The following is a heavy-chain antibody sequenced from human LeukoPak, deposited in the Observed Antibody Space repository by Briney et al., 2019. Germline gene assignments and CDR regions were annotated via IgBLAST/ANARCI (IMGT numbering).Heavy chain of an antibody. J-gene: IGHJ4*02. Sequence: ASVKVSCKASGYTFTSYGISWVRQAPGQGLEWMGWISAYNGNTNYAQKLQGRVTMTTDTSTSTAYMELRSLSSDDTAVYYCERDLVTYSSSWLDYWGQGTLVTVSS. CDR1: GYTFTSYG. D-gene: IGHD6-13*01. CDR2: ISAYNGNT. V-gene: IGHV1-18*01. CDR3: ERDLVTYSSSWLDY.